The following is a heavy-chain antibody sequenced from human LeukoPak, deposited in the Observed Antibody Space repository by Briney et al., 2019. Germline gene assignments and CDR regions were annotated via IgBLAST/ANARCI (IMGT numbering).Heavy chain of an antibody. D-gene: IGHD4-17*01. Sequence: TSETLSPTCAVSGGSISSSNWWSWVRQPPGKGLECIGEIYHSGSTNYNPSLKSRVTISVDKSKNQFSLKLSSVTAADTAVYYCARLPPGGKYGDYEFSDAFDIWGQGTMATVSS. CDR3: ARLPPGGKYGDYEFSDAFDI. CDR1: GGSISSSNW. V-gene: IGHV4-4*02. CDR2: IYHSGST. J-gene: IGHJ3*02.